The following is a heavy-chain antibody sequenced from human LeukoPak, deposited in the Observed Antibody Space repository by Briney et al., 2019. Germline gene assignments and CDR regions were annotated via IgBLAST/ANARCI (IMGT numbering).Heavy chain of an antibody. CDR3: ARDVSSSWYYYFDY. CDR2: IWDDGNNK. J-gene: IGHJ4*02. D-gene: IGHD6-13*01. Sequence: QSGGSLRLSCAASGFSFSNHGMHWVRQAPGKRLEWVAVIWDDGNNKRYANSVNGRFTISRDNSKNTLYLQMNSLRAEDTAVYYCARDVSSSWYYYFDYWGQGTLVTVSS. CDR1: GFSFSNHG. V-gene: IGHV3-30*19.